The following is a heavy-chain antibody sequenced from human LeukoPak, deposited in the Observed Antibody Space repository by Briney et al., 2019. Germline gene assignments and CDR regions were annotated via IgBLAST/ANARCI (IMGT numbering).Heavy chain of an antibody. CDR2: TYYRSKWDN. CDR1: GDSVSSNSAA. D-gene: IGHD5-12*01. CDR3: ARGATPPSGAFDI. J-gene: IGHJ3*02. V-gene: IGHV6-1*01. Sequence: SQTLALTYAISGDSVSSNSAAWNWIRQSPSRGLEWLGRTYYRSKWDNDYAVSVKSRITINPDTSKNQFSLQLNSVTPEDTAVYYCARGATPPSGAFDIWGQGTMVTVSS.